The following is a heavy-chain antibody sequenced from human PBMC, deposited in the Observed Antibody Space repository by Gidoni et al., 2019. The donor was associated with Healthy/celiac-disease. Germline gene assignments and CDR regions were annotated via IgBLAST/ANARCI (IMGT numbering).Heavy chain of an antibody. V-gene: IGHV3-13*01. CDR3: ARDGGAGDYDY. D-gene: IGHD6-19*01. CDR2: IGTAGDT. CDR1: GFTFSSYD. J-gene: IGHJ4*02. Sequence: EVQLVESGGGLVQPGGSLRLSCAASGFTFSSYDMPWVRQATGKGLEWVSAIGTAGDTYYPGSVKGRFTISRENAKNSLYLQMNSLRAGDTAVYYCARDGGAGDYDYWGQGTLVTVSS.